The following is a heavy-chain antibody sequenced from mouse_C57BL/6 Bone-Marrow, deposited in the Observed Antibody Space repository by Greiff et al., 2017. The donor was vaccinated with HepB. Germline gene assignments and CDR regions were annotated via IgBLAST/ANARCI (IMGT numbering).Heavy chain of an antibody. CDR3: ASWIYSGNLRRAMDY. CDR2: IWGVGRT. Sequence: VQLQQSGPGLVAPSQSLSITCTVSGFSLTSYGVDWVRQSPGKGLEWLGVIWGVGRTNYNSAHKSRLSISKDNSKSQVFLKINSLQTDHTAMYYCASWIYSGNLRRAMDYWGQGTSVTVSS. V-gene: IGHV2-6*01. CDR1: GFSLTSYG. D-gene: IGHD2-1*01. J-gene: IGHJ4*01.